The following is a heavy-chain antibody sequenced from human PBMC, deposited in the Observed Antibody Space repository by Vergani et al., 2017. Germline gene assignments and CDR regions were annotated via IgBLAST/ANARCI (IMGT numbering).Heavy chain of an antibody. D-gene: IGHD3-16*01. V-gene: IGHV3-9*01. Sequence: EVQLVESGGGLVQPGRSLRLSCAASGFTFDDYAMHWVRQAPGKGLEWVSGISWNSGSIGYADSVKVRFTISRDNAKNSLYLQMNSLRAEDTALYYCAKDWGANYYYYYMDVWGKGTTVTVSS. CDR3: AKDWGANYYYYYMDV. CDR1: GFTFDDYA. J-gene: IGHJ6*03. CDR2: ISWNSGSI.